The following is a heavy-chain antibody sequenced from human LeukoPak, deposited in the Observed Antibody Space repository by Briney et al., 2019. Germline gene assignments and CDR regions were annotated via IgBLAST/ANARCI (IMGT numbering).Heavy chain of an antibody. CDR1: GYSISSGYY. CDR3: ARASRTDAFDI. D-gene: IGHD1-14*01. J-gene: IGHJ3*02. V-gene: IGHV4-38-2*02. Sequence: SETLSLTCTVSGYSISSGYYWGWIRQPPGKGLEWIGSIYHSGSTYYNPSLKSRVTIPVDTSKNQFSLKLSSVTAADTAVYYCARASRTDAFDIWGQGTMVTVSS. CDR2: IYHSGST.